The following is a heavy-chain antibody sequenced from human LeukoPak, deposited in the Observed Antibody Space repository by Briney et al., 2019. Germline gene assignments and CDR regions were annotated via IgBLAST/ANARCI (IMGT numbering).Heavy chain of an antibody. Sequence: GGSLRLSCAASGFTFSSYEMNWVRQAPGKGLEWVANIKQDGSEKYYVDSVKGRFTISRDNAKNSLYLQMNNLRAEDTAVYYCARDTSYSGFDPWGQGTLVTVSS. V-gene: IGHV3-7*01. CDR2: IKQDGSEK. CDR1: GFTFSSYE. J-gene: IGHJ5*02. CDR3: ARDTSYSGFDP. D-gene: IGHD2-21*01.